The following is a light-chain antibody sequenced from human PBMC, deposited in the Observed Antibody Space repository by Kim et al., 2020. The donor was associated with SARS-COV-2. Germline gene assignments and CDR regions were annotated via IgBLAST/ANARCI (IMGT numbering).Light chain of an antibody. CDR3: QKYNIWPIT. J-gene: IGKJ4*01. V-gene: IGKV3D-15*01. CDR1: QSVSSN. Sequence: EIVMTQSPATLSVSPGERATLSCRASQSVSSNLAWYQQKPGQAPRLLIYGASTRATGIPARFSGSESGTEFTLTISSLQSEDFAVYYCQKYNIWPITFGGGTKVEIK. CDR2: GAS.